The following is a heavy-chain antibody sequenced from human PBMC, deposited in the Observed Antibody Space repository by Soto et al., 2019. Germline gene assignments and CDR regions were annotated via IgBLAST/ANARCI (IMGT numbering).Heavy chain of an antibody. D-gene: IGHD3-10*01. CDR1: GFTFSTYT. CDR2: ISSGSSYI. J-gene: IGHJ5*01. CDR3: ARDILSGGAYPDS. V-gene: IGHV3-21*01. Sequence: PVGSLRLSCAASGFTFSTYTMTWLRQAPGKGLEWISSISSGSSYIYYAGSVKGRFTISRDNAKNSLFLQMNSLRADDTAVYYCARDILSGGAYPDSWGQGTKVTVSS.